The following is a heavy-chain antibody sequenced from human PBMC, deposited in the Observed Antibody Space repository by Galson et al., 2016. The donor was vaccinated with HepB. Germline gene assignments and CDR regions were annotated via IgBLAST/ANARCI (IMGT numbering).Heavy chain of an antibody. Sequence: SVKVSCKASGGNFTSYTVSWVRQAPGQGLEWMGGIIPIIGAVKYAQKFQGRVIITADESTSTAYMELSSLRSDDTAVYYCARGFSMTHNWFDPWGQGTLVTVSS. CDR2: IIPIIGAV. CDR1: GGNFTSYT. J-gene: IGHJ5*02. CDR3: ARGFSMTHNWFDP. V-gene: IGHV1-69*13. D-gene: IGHD3-22*01.